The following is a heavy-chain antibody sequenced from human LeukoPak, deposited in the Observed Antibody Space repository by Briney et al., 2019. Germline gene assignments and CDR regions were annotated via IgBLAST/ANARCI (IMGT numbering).Heavy chain of an antibody. J-gene: IGHJ3*02. CDR2: INHSGST. V-gene: IGHV4-34*01. D-gene: IGHD1-26*01. CDR1: GGSFSGYY. CDR3: ARGKRSGSYYGRGAFDI. Sequence: PSETLSLTCAVYGGSFSGYYWSWIRQPPGKGLEWIGEINHSGSTNYNPSLKSRVTISVDTSKNQFSLTLSSVTAADTAVYYCARGKRSGSYYGRGAFDIWGQGTMVTVSS.